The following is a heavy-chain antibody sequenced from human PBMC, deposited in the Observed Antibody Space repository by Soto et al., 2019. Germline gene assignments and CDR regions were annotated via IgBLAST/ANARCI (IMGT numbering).Heavy chain of an antibody. CDR1: GYTFTSYG. Sequence: ASVKVSCKASGYTFTSYGISWVRQAPGQGLEWMGWISAYNGNTNYAQKLQGRVTMTTDTSTSTAYMELRSLRSDDTAVYYCAREGYYDFWSGYSGDYYYGMDVWGQGTTVTVS. J-gene: IGHJ6*02. D-gene: IGHD3-3*01. V-gene: IGHV1-18*04. CDR2: ISAYNGNT. CDR3: AREGYYDFWSGYSGDYYYGMDV.